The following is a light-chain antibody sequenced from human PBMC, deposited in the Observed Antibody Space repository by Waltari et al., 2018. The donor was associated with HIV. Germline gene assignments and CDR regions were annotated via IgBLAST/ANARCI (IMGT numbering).Light chain of an antibody. CDR3: QQYETLPPMYT. V-gene: IGKV1-33*01. CDR1: QDIKRY. Sequence: DIQMTQSPSSLSASVGDRVTITCQASQDIKRYLNWYQQKPGNSPKLLIYDASDLETGVPPRFSGRGSGTDFTFTITNLQPEDFATYYCQQYETLPPMYTFGQGTKLEIK. J-gene: IGKJ2*01. CDR2: DAS.